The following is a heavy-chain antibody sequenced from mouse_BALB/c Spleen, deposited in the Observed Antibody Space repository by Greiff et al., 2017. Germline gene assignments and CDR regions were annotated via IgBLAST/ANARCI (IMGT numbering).Heavy chain of an antibody. CDR2: IDPSDSET. CDR1: GYTFTSYW. CDR3: ARYFDY. Sequence: QVQLKQPGAELVKPGAPVKLSCKASGYTFTSYWMNWVKQRPGRGLEWIGRIDPSDSETHYNQKFKDKATLTVDKSSSTAYIQLSSLTSEDSAVYYCARYFDYWGQGTTLTVSS. V-gene: IGHV1-69*02. J-gene: IGHJ2*01.